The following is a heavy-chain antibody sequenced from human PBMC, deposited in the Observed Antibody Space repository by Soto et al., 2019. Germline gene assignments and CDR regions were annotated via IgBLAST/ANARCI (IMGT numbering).Heavy chain of an antibody. CDR2: ISAYNGNT. J-gene: IGHJ5*02. Sequence: ASVKVSCKASGGTFSSYAISWVRQAPGQGLEWMGWISAYNGNTNYAQKLQGRVTMTTDTSTSTAYMELRSLRSDDTAVYYCARGHDQQWLVLGSSRFDPWGQGTLVTVSS. V-gene: IGHV1-18*01. CDR1: GGTFSSYA. CDR3: ARGHDQQWLVLGSSRFDP. D-gene: IGHD6-19*01.